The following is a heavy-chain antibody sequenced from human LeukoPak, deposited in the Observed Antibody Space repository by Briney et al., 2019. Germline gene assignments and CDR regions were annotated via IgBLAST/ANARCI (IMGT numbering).Heavy chain of an antibody. J-gene: IGHJ3*02. CDR1: GFTFSDNY. CDR2: ISSDTTYT. Sequence: GGSLRLSCAASGFTFSDNYMNWIRQAPGKGLEWVSYISSDTTYTDYADSVKGRFTISRVNAKKLLYLQMNSLRAEDTTIYYCARDQSITTFGAFDIWGQGTMVTVSS. CDR3: ARDQSITTFGAFDI. V-gene: IGHV3-11*06. D-gene: IGHD3-10*02.